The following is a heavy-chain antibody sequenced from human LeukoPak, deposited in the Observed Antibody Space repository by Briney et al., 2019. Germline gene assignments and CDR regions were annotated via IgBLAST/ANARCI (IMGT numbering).Heavy chain of an antibody. J-gene: IGHJ6*02. CDR2: ISSSGGTI. D-gene: IGHD1-7*01. CDR1: GFIFSDHY. CDR3: ARDAGTAWGYYYYFYGMDV. V-gene: IGHV3-11*01. Sequence: PGGSLRLSRAASGFIFSDHYMSWIRQAPGKGLEWVSYISSSGGTIYYADSVKGRFTISRDNAKNSLYLQMNSLRAEDTAVYYCARDAGTAWGYYYYFYGMDVWGQGTTVTVSS.